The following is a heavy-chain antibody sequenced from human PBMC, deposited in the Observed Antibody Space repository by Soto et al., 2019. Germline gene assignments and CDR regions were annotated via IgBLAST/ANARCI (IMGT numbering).Heavy chain of an antibody. CDR3: ARRRRYCSSTSCYLGMDV. D-gene: IGHD2-2*01. V-gene: IGHV4-34*01. J-gene: IGHJ6*02. CDR1: GGSFSGYY. CDR2: INHSGST. Sequence: QVQLQQWGAGLLKPSETLSLTCAVYGGSFSGYYWSWIRQPPGKGLEWIGEINHSGSTNYNPSLKSRVTISVDXXKXQXFLKLSSVTAADTAVYYCARRRRYCSSTSCYLGMDVWGQGTTVTVSS.